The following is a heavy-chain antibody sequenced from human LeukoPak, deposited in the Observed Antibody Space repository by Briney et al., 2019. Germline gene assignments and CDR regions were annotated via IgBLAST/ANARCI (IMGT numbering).Heavy chain of an antibody. CDR2: INHSGST. CDR3: ARVRRKYSGSYYSGYGVFDI. V-gene: IGHV4-34*01. CDR1: VGSFSGYY. D-gene: IGHD1-26*01. J-gene: IGHJ3*02. Sequence: SETLSLTCAVYVGSFSGYYWSWIRQPPGKGLEWIGEINHSGSTNYNPSLKSRVTISVDTSKNQFSLKLSSVTAADTAVYYCARVRRKYSGSYYSGYGVFDIWGQGTMVTVSS.